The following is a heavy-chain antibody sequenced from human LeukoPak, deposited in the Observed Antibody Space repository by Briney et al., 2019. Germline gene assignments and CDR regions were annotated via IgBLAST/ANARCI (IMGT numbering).Heavy chain of an antibody. CDR1: GGTFSSYA. Sequence: SVKVSCKASGGTFSSYAISWVRQAPGQGLEWMGGIIPIFGTANYAQKFQGRVTITADESTSTAYMELSSLRFEDTAVYYCARCSSTSCYAGHWFDPWGQGTLVTVSS. CDR3: ARCSSTSCYAGHWFDP. V-gene: IGHV1-69*01. D-gene: IGHD2-2*01. J-gene: IGHJ5*02. CDR2: IIPIFGTA.